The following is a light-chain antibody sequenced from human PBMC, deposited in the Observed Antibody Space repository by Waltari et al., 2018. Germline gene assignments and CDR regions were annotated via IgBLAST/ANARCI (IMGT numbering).Light chain of an antibody. CDR1: SSDVGGYNY. J-gene: IGLJ2*01. CDR2: GVS. Sequence: QSALTQPPSASGSPGQSVTISCTGTSSDVGGYNYVSWYQQHPGKAPKVLIFGVSKRASGVLDGFSGSKSGNAAALTVSGLQAEDEADYFGSSYAGSDDPKVVFGGGTKLIVL. V-gene: IGLV2-8*01. CDR3: SSYAGSDDPKVV.